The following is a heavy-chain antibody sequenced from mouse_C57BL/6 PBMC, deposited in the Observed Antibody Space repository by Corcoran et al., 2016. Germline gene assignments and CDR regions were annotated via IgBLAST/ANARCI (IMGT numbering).Heavy chain of an antibody. D-gene: IGHD2-4*01. CDR1: GYIFTSYW. CDR3: ARRADYEAWFAY. J-gene: IGHJ3*01. CDR2: INPSNGVT. V-gene: IGHV1-53*01. Sequence: QVQLQQPGTELVKPGASVKLSCKASGYIFTSYWMHWVKQRPGQGLEWIGNINPSNGVTNYNEKFKSKATLTVDKSSSSAYMQLSSLTSEDSAVYYCARRADYEAWFAYGGQGTLVTVSA.